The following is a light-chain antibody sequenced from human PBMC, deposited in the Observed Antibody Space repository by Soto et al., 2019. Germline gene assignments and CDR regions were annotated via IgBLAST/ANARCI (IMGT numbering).Light chain of an antibody. CDR1: QSVSIY. CDR3: QQSYTTPPA. Sequence: DIQMTQSPSSLSASVGDRVTITCRARQSVSIYLNWYQQKPGKAPKLLIYTTSSLQSEVPSRFSGSGSGTDFTLTISSLQPEDFATYYCQQSYTTPPAFGQGTKVEVK. CDR2: TTS. J-gene: IGKJ1*01. V-gene: IGKV1-39*01.